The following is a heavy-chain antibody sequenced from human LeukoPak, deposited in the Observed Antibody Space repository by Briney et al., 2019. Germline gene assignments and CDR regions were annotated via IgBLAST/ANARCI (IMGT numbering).Heavy chain of an antibody. CDR3: ARPYSGSYYWGMDV. J-gene: IGHJ6*02. D-gene: IGHD1-26*01. CDR1: GFTFNRYA. CDR2: ISYDGSNK. Sequence: GGSLRLSCAASGFTFNRYAMHWVRQAPGEGLEWVAVISYDGSNKYYADSVKGRFTISRDNSKNTLYLQMNSLRADDTAVYYCARPYSGSYYWGMDVWGQGTTVTVSS. V-gene: IGHV3-30-3*01.